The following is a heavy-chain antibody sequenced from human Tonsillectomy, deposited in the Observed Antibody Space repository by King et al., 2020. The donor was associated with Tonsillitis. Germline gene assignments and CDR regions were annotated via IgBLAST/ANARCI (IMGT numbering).Heavy chain of an antibody. D-gene: IGHD2-2*01. V-gene: IGHV3-30*04. J-gene: IGHJ6*02. CDR2: ISYDGSNE. CDR3: ARGPVVVPAARASYYYHMDV. CDR1: GFTFSSNA. Sequence: VQLVESGGGVVQPGRSLRLSCAASGFTFSSNAMHWVRQAPGKGLEWVAFISYDGSNEYYADSEKGRFTISRDNSKNTLYLQMNSLIAEDSAVFYCARGPVVVPAARASYYYHMDVWGQGTTVTVSS.